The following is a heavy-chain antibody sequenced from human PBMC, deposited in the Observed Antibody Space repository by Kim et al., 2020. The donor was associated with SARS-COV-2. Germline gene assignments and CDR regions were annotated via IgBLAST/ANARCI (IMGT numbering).Heavy chain of an antibody. CDR2: IYHSGST. CDR1: GYSISSGYY. CDR3: ARHRGRSGYQGSDYYYYGMDV. J-gene: IGHJ6*02. V-gene: IGHV4-38-2*02. D-gene: IGHD3-10*01. Sequence: SETLSLTCTVSGYSISSGYYWGWIRQPPGKGLEWIGSIYHSGSTYYNPSLKSRVTISVDTSKNQFSLKLSSVTAADTAVYYCARHRGRSGYQGSDYYYYGMDVWGQGTTVTVSS.